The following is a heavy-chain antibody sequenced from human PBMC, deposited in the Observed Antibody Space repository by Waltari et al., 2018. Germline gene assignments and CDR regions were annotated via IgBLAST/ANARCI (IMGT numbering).Heavy chain of an antibody. J-gene: IGHJ4*02. D-gene: IGHD2-2*02. Sequence: QVQLVQSGAEVKKPGASVKVSCKASGYTFTGYYMHWVRPAPGQGLEWMGWINPNSGGTNYAQKFQGRVTMTRDTSISTAYMELSRLRSDDTAVYYCARDRGYCSSTSCYTILDYWGQGTLVTVSS. V-gene: IGHV1-2*02. CDR1: GYTFTGYY. CDR3: ARDRGYCSSTSCYTILDY. CDR2: INPNSGGT.